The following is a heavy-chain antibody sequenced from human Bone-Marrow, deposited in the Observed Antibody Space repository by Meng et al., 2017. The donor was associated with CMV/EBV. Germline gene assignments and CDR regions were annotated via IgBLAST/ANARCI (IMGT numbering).Heavy chain of an antibody. CDR1: GGSFSGYY. V-gene: IGHV4-34*01. CDR2: INHSGST. J-gene: IGHJ4*02. Sequence: QVQLQQWGAGLLKPSETLFLTCAVYGGSFSGYYWSWIRQPPGKGLEWIGEINHSGSTNYNPSLKSRVTISVDTSKNQFSLKLSSVTAADTAVYYCARGGWSSSGRKGLGRPWYYWGQGTLVTVSS. D-gene: IGHD6-19*01. CDR3: ARGGWSSSGRKGLGRPWYY.